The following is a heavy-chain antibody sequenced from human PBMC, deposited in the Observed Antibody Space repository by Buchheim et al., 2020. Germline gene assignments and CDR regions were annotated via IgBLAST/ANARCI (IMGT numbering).Heavy chain of an antibody. CDR1: GFSLSSNY. Sequence: EVQLVESGGGSVQPGGSLRLSCTVSGFSLSSNYMSWVRQASGKGLEWLSIISSGGSTYYADPVKGRFTISRDNSKNTAYLLMNSLRTKDTAVYDCASHYCTSGSCYVDYWGQGT. CDR2: ISSGGST. CDR3: ASHYCTSGSCYVDY. J-gene: IGHJ4*02. D-gene: IGHD2-15*01. V-gene: IGHV3-66*02.